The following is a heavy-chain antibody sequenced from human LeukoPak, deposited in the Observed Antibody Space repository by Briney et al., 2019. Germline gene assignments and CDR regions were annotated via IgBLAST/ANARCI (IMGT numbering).Heavy chain of an antibody. CDR1: GFTFDDYA. CDR2: ISGDGGST. CDR3: AKVGTYDTAMVLDHDAFDI. D-gene: IGHD5-18*01. V-gene: IGHV3-43*02. J-gene: IGHJ3*02. Sequence: PGGSLRLSCAASGFTFDDYAMHWVRQAPGKGLEWVSLISGDGGSTYYADSVKGRFTISRDNSKNSLYLQMNSLRTEDTALYYCAKVGTYDTAMVLDHDAFDIWGQGTMVTVSS.